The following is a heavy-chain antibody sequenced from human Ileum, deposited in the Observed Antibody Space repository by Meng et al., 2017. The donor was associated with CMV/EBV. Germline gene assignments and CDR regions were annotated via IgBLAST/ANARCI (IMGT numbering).Heavy chain of an antibody. Sequence: SCAPSGFTVSSFGMNWVRQAPGKGLGWVEVIWYDGREKSYADSVKGRFTISRDNSKNMLDLQMNSLRAEDTAVYYCARLTSTWAFDYWGQGTLVTVSS. CDR2: IWYDGREK. CDR3: ARLTSTWAFDY. CDR1: GFTVSSFG. J-gene: IGHJ4*02. D-gene: IGHD3-9*01. V-gene: IGHV3-33*01.